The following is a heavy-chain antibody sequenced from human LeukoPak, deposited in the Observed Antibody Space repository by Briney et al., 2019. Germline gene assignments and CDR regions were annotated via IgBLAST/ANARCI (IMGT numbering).Heavy chain of an antibody. CDR3: AREGYDSSGYPRLLDY. CDR2: LHAAGGT. D-gene: IGHD3-22*01. Sequence: GGSLTLSCAASGLTVSSNYITWVSHPPGKGLEWVSVLHAAGGTSYADSVKGRFTISRHISKNTVYLQMNNLRAEDTAVYYCAREGYDSSGYPRLLDYWGQGTLVTVSS. J-gene: IGHJ4*02. CDR1: GLTVSSNY. V-gene: IGHV3-53*04.